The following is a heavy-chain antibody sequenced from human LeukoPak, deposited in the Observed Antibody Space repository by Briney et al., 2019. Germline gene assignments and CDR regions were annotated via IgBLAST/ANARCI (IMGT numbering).Heavy chain of an antibody. CDR2: IYHSGST. Sequence: SQTLSLTCTVSGGSISSGGYYWSWIRQPPGKGLEWIGYIYHSGSTYYNPSLKSRVTISVDRSKNQFSLKLSSVTAADTAVYYCARESMGQRDGYNFDYWGQGTLVTVSS. J-gene: IGHJ4*02. V-gene: IGHV4-30-2*01. CDR1: GGSISSGGYY. CDR3: ARESMGQRDGYNFDY. D-gene: IGHD5-24*01.